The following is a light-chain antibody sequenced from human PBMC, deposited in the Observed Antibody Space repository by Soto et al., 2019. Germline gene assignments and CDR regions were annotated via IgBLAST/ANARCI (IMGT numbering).Light chain of an antibody. CDR2: DVT. Sequence: QSVLTQPASVSGSPGQSITISCTGTSSDVGDYNYVSWYQQHPGKAPKFMIYDVTIRPSGVSNRFSGSKSGNTASLTISGPQAEDEADYYCSSYTSSSRYVFGTGTKVTVL. J-gene: IGLJ1*01. V-gene: IGLV2-14*01. CDR3: SSYTSSSRYV. CDR1: SSDVGDYNY.